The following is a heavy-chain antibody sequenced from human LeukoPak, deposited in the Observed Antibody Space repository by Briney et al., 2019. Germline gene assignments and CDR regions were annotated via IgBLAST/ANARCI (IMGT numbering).Heavy chain of an antibody. Sequence: SETLSLTCTVSGGSISSYYWSWIRQPPGKGLECIGYIYYSGSTNYNPSLKSRVTISVDTSKNQFSLKLSSVTAADTAVYYCARSKGPGLGELSSFDYWGQGTLVTVSS. CDR3: ARSKGPGLGELSSFDY. D-gene: IGHD3-16*02. V-gene: IGHV4-59*01. CDR2: IYYSGST. CDR1: GGSISSYY. J-gene: IGHJ4*02.